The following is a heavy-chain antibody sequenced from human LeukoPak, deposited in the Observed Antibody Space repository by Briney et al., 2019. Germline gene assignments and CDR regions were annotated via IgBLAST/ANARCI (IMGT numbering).Heavy chain of an antibody. CDR3: AREGHDFWSGSRGWFDP. Sequence: SETLSLTCTVSAGSITSHDYYWSWIRQAPGKGLEWIGYTHNGGSTFYNPSLKSRFTISVDTSKNQFSLKVRSVTATDTAVYYCAREGHDFWSGSRGWFDPWGPGTLVTVSS. D-gene: IGHD3-3*01. CDR2: THNGGST. J-gene: IGHJ5*02. V-gene: IGHV4-30-4*01. CDR1: AGSITSHDYY.